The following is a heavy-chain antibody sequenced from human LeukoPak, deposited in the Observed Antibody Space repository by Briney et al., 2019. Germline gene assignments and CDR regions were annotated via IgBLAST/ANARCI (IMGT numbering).Heavy chain of an antibody. J-gene: IGHJ5*02. D-gene: IGHD3-10*01. CDR3: ARGSSGSYGGWFDP. V-gene: IGHV4-30-2*01. CDR2: IFHSGSS. CDR1: GDSISSGDYS. Sequence: SETLSLTCAVSGDSISSGDYSWSWIRQPSGKGLEWIGYIFHSGSSYYNPSLKSRVTISVDTSKNQFSLKLSSVTAADTAVYYCARGSSGSYGGWFDPWGQGTLVTVSS.